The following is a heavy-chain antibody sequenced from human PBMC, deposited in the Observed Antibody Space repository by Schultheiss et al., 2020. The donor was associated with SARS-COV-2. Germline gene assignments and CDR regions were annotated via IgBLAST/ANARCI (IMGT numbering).Heavy chain of an antibody. CDR1: GFTFSGSA. CDR2: IRSKANSYAT. D-gene: IGHD1-14*01. Sequence: GGSLRLSCAASGFTFSGSAMHWVRQASGKGLEWVGRIRSKANSYATAYAASVKGRFTISRDDSKNTAYLQMNSLKTEDTAVYYCTRHTGKNDYYYGMDVWGQGTTVTVSS. V-gene: IGHV3-73*01. J-gene: IGHJ6*02. CDR3: TRHTGKNDYYYGMDV.